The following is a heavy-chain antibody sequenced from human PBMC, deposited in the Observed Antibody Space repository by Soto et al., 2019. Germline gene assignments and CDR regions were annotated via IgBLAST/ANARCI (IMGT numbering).Heavy chain of an antibody. D-gene: IGHD6-13*01. CDR2: IKQERKRN. CDR1: VFTFRGYW. V-gene: IGHV3-7*03. J-gene: IGHJ5*02. CDR3: ARDRGSSWYEDWFHT. Sequence: VGSLRLSCIASVFTFRGYWMSLVRHSPGKWLEWVANIKQERKRNDYVASVTGQFTISRDNCRVSLGMEMNSRRADNTAVYYCARDRGSSWYEDWFHTRGQGTRVTVSS.